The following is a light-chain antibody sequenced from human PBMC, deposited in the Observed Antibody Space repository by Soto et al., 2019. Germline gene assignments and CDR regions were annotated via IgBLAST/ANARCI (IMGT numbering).Light chain of an antibody. Sequence: DIQMTQSPSSLSASVGDRVTITCQASQDISNYLNWHQQKPGKGPKLLIHDSSNLEIGVPSRFSGSGSGTEFTLTIDNLQPEDSATYYCQQYENLPSFGGGTKVEIK. CDR1: QDISNY. CDR3: QQYENLPS. J-gene: IGKJ4*01. CDR2: DSS. V-gene: IGKV1-33*01.